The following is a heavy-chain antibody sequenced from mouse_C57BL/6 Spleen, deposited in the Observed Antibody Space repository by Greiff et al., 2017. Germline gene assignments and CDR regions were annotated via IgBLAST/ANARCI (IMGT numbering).Heavy chain of an antibody. CDR3: ARDGRTWYFDV. J-gene: IGHJ1*03. D-gene: IGHD1-1*01. CDR1: GFTFSDYG. CDR2: ISSGGSTI. V-gene: IGHV5-17*01. Sequence: EVHLVESGGGLVKPGGSLKLSCAASGFTFSDYGMNWVRQAPEKGLEWVAYISSGGSTIYYADTVKGRFTISRDNAKTTLFLQMTSLRSEDTAMXYCARDGRTWYFDVWGTGTTVTVSS.